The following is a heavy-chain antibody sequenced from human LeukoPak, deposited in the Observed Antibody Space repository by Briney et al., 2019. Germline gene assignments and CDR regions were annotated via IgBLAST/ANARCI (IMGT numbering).Heavy chain of an antibody. CDR2: ISYDGSNK. Sequence: GGPLRLSCAASGFTFSSYAMHWVRQAPGKGLEWVAVISYDGSNKYYADSVKGRFTISRDNSKNTLYLQMNSLRAEDTAVYYCARDSSSWYGAYYFDYWGQGTLVTVSS. CDR3: ARDSSSWYGAYYFDY. V-gene: IGHV3-30*04. J-gene: IGHJ4*02. D-gene: IGHD6-13*01. CDR1: GFTFSSYA.